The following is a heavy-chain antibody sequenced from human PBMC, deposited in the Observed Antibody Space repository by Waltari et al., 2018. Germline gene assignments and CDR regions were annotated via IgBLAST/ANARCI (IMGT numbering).Heavy chain of an antibody. CDR2: IYHSGST. CDR3: VRGGGIAARESGAFDI. Sequence: QVQLQESGPGLVKPSETLSLTCAVSGYSISSGYYWGWIRQPPGKGLEWIGSIYHSGSTYYNPSLKSRVTISVDTSKNQFSLKLSSVTAADTAVYYCVRGGGIAARESGAFDIWGQGTMVTVSS. D-gene: IGHD6-6*01. J-gene: IGHJ3*02. V-gene: IGHV4-38-2*01. CDR1: GYSISSGYY.